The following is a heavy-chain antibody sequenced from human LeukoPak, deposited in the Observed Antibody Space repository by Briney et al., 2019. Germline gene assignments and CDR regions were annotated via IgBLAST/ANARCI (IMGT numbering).Heavy chain of an antibody. V-gene: IGHV4-34*01. CDR1: GGSFSGYY. CDR2: ITHSGST. D-gene: IGHD3-16*01. Sequence: SETLSLTCAVYGGSFSGYYWSWIRQPPGKGLEWIGEITHSGSTNYNPSLKSRVTISVDTSKNQFSLKLSSVTAADTAVYYCARGPGGLRFDYWGQGTLVTVSS. J-gene: IGHJ4*02. CDR3: ARGPGGLRFDY.